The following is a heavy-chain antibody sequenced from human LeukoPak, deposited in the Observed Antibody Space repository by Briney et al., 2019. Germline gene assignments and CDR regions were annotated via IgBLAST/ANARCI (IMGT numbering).Heavy chain of an antibody. Sequence: GGSLRLSCAASGFTFSSFAMSWVRLAPGKGLEWVSGISGIDGSTYYADSVKGRFTISRDNSKNTLYLQMNSLRAEDTAVYYCAREWASYDRSGYYPFDHWGQGTLVTVSS. D-gene: IGHD3-22*01. CDR1: GFTFSSFA. CDR2: ISGIDGST. V-gene: IGHV3-23*01. J-gene: IGHJ4*02. CDR3: AREWASYDRSGYYPFDH.